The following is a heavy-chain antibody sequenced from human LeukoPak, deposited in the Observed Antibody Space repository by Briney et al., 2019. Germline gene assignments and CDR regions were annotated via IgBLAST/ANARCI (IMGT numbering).Heavy chain of an antibody. CDR2: IKEDGSEK. J-gene: IGHJ4*02. V-gene: IGHV3-7*01. Sequence: PGGSLRLSCAASGFTFSPYWMSWVRQAPGKGLEWVANIKEDGSEKYYVDSVKGRFTISRDNAKNSLYLQMNSLRAEDTAVYYCARDAVIYDYGGQGTLVTVSS. CDR1: GFTFSPYW. D-gene: IGHD3-10*01. CDR3: ARDAVIYDY.